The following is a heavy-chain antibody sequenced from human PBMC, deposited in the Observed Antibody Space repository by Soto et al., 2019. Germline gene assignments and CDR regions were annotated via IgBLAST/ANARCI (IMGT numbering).Heavy chain of an antibody. CDR1: GFIFSGSA. CDR3: SRHVIGGPTDCFDP. J-gene: IGHJ5*02. CDR2: IKMDSNNYAT. Sequence: PGGSLRLSCAASGFIFSGSAIHWVRQPSGKGLEWVGRIKMDSNNYATAYAASVKGRFTISRDDSKKTAYLQMNSLKTEDTAVYFCSRHVIGGPTDCFDPGGQGTLVTLSS. D-gene: IGHD3-16*01. V-gene: IGHV3-73*01.